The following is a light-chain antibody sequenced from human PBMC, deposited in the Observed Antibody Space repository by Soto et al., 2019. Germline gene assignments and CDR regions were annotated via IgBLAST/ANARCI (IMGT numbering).Light chain of an antibody. CDR1: SSDIGGSNY. CDR3: TSYTRSALYV. Sequence: QSALTQPASVSGSPGQSITVSCTGTSSDIGGSNYVSWYQQHPGKAPRLIIYDVNNRPSGVAARFSGSKSGNTASLTISGLQAEDEADYYCTSYTRSALYVFGTGTKVTVL. CDR2: DVN. V-gene: IGLV2-14*03. J-gene: IGLJ1*01.